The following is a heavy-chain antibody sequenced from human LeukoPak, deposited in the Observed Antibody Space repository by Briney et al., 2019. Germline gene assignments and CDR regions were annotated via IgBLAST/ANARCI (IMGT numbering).Heavy chain of an antibody. CDR2: IYHRGST. Sequence: SETLSLTCAVSGGSISSGGYSWSWIRQPPGKGLEWIGYIYHRGSTYYNPSLKSRVTISVDRSNTQFYLKLSSVTDADTAVYYCARGMPDYDFWRGDNSNCFDPWGQGTLVTVSS. CDR1: GGSISSGGYS. CDR3: ARGMPDYDFWRGDNSNCFDP. V-gene: IGHV4-30-2*01. J-gene: IGHJ5*02. D-gene: IGHD3-3*01.